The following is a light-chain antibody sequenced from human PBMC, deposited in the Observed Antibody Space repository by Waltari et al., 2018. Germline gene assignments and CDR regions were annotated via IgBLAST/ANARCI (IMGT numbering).Light chain of an antibody. CDR3: QQYYDTPQ. V-gene: IGKV4-1*01. Sequence: DVVTTQSPDSLTVSLGERATITCKSSQNLLHSADNKNYLAWYQHRPGQPPRLLIYWASTREPGVPDRFSGSGSGTDFTLTISSLQAEDAAVYYCQQYYDTPQFGQGTKVEIK. CDR1: QNLLHSADNKNY. CDR2: WAS. J-gene: IGKJ1*01.